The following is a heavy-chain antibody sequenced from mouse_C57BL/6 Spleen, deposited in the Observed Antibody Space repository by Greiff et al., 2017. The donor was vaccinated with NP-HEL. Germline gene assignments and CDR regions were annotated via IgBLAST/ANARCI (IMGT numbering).Heavy chain of an antibody. CDR1: GFTFSSYA. CDR3: ARVDYYGSSYGYFDY. D-gene: IGHD1-1*01. V-gene: IGHV5-4*01. J-gene: IGHJ2*01. Sequence: DVHLVESGGGLVKPGGSLKLSCAASGFTFSSYAMSWVRQTPEKRLEWVATISDGGSYTYYPDNVKGRFTISRDNAKNNLYMQMSHLKSEDTAMYYCARVDYYGSSYGYFDYWGQGTTLTVSS. CDR2: ISDGGSYT.